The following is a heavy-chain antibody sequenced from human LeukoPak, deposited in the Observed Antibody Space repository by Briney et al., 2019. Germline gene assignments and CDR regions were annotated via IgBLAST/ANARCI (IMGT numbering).Heavy chain of an antibody. CDR3: ARSGVYGDYYSFDY. V-gene: IGHV3-74*01. CDR2: INSDGSTT. D-gene: IGHD4-17*01. J-gene: IGHJ4*02. Sequence: GGSLRLSCAASGFTFSYYGMHWVRQAPGKGLVWVSRINSDGSTTSYADSVKGRFTISRDNAKNTLYLQMNSLRAEDTAVYYCARSGVYGDYYSFDYWGQGTLVTVSS. CDR1: GFTFSYYG.